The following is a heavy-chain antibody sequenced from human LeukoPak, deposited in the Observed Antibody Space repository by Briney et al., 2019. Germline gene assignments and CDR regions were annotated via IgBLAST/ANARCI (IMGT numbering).Heavy chain of an antibody. V-gene: IGHV4-34*01. Sequence: SETLSLTCAVYGGSFSRYYWSWIRQSPGKGLEWIAEIDQRGDTNYNPSVKSRVTISVDTSKNRFSLKVRSLSDADTAVYYCARGATISETGYFDFWGQGTLVTVSS. CDR3: ARGATISETGYFDF. J-gene: IGHJ4*03. CDR2: IDQRGDT. CDR1: GGSFSRYY. D-gene: IGHD5-24*01.